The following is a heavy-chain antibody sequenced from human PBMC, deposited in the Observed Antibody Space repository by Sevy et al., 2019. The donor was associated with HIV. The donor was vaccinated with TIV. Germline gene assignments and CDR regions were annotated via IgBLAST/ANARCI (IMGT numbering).Heavy chain of an antibody. V-gene: IGHV1-2*02. CDR1: GYTFTVQY. CDR2: TDPNNGGT. J-gene: IGHJ4*02. CDR3: TSIG. Sequence: ASVKVSCRASGYTFTVQYLHWVRQAPGQGLEYMGFTDPNNGGTNYAERFQGRVAMTRDTTTSTVYMELNNLRSDDTATYYCTSIGWGQGTLVTVSS.